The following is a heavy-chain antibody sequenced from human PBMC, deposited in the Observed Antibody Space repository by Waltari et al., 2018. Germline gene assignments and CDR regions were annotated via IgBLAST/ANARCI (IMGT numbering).Heavy chain of an antibody. J-gene: IGHJ3*02. D-gene: IGHD1-7*01. V-gene: IGHV4-31*03. CDR3: ARRVELDALTDAFDI. Sequence: QVQLQESGPGLVKPSQTLSLTCTVSGGSISRGGYYWSWIRQHPGKGLEWIGYIYYSGSTYYNPSLKSRVTISVDTSKNQFSLKLSSVTAADTAVYYCARRVELDALTDAFDIWGQGTMVTVSS. CDR1: GGSISRGGYY. CDR2: IYYSGST.